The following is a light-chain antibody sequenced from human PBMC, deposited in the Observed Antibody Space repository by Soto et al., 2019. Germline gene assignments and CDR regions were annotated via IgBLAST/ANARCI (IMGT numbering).Light chain of an antibody. Sequence: DVVMTQSPLSLPVTLGQPASISCRSSQSLVYSDGNTYLNWFQQRPGQSPRRLIYKVSNRESGAPARFSGSGSVANSPLKISTAEAEDVGFYYCMHGIHWTSRFGQGTKVAIK. CDR3: MHGIHWTSR. J-gene: IGKJ1*01. CDR1: QSLVYSDGNTY. V-gene: IGKV2-30*01. CDR2: KVS.